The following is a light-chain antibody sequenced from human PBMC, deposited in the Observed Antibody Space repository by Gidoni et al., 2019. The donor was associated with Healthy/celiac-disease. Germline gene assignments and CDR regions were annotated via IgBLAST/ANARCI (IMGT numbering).Light chain of an antibody. CDR2: DAS. J-gene: IGKJ1*01. V-gene: IGKV3-11*01. Sequence: EIVLTPYPATLSLSPGERATLSCRASQSFSSYLAWYQQKPGQAPRLLIYDASNRATGIPARFSGSGSGTDFTLTISSLEPEDFAVYYCQQRRTFGQGTKVEIK. CDR1: QSFSSY. CDR3: QQRRT.